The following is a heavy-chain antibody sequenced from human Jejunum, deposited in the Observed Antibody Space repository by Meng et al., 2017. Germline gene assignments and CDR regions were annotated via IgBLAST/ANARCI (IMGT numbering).Heavy chain of an antibody. Sequence: ASVKVSCKASGYTFTANYIHWVRQAPGQGLEWMGWIFPDNGDTNFAQEFQGRVTMTRDTSIRTAYMELTSLITDDTAIYYCATLTVGSGTYYTFWGQG. D-gene: IGHD3-10*01. V-gene: IGHV1-2*02. CDR3: ATLTVGSGTYYTF. CDR1: GYTFTANY. J-gene: IGHJ4*01. CDR2: IFPDNGDT.